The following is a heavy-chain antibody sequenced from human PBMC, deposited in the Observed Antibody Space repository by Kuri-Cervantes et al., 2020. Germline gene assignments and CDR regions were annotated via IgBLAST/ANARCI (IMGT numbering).Heavy chain of an antibody. Sequence: GESLKISCAASGFAFNSYWTHWVRQVPGKGLEWVAFIRYDGSNKYYADSVEGRFTISRDNSKNTLYLQMNSLRAEDTAVYYCAKDGLLGTGLDAFDIWGQGTMVTVSS. J-gene: IGHJ3*02. D-gene: IGHD2-15*01. V-gene: IGHV3-30*02. CDR2: IRYDGSNK. CDR1: GFAFNSYW. CDR3: AKDGLLGTGLDAFDI.